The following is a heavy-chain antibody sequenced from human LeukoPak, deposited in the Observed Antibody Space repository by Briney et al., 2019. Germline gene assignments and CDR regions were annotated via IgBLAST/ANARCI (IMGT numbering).Heavy chain of an antibody. CDR3: AKGTTIGYCSGGSCYGGYYYYYGMDV. J-gene: IGHJ6*02. CDR1: GFTFSSYG. Sequence: TGGSLRLSCAAFGFTFSSYGMHWVRQAPGKGLEWVAVISYDGSNKYYADSVKGRFTISRDNSKNTLYLQMNSLRAEDTAVYYCAKGTTIGYCSGGSCYGGYYYYYGMDVWGQGTTVTVSS. V-gene: IGHV3-30*18. D-gene: IGHD2-15*01. CDR2: ISYDGSNK.